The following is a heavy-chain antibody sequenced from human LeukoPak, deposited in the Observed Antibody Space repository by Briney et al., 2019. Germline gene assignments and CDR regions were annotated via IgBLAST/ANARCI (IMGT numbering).Heavy chain of an antibody. V-gene: IGHV1-2*02. D-gene: IGHD6-6*01. CDR1: GYTFTCYY. Sequence: GASVKVSCKASGYTFTCYYMHWVRQAPGQGLEWMGWINPNSGGTNYAQKFQGRVTMTRDTSISTAYMELSRLRSDDTAVYYCARGRIAARPGYYYYYMDVWGKGTTVTVSS. CDR3: ARGRIAARPGYYYYYMDV. CDR2: INPNSGGT. J-gene: IGHJ6*03.